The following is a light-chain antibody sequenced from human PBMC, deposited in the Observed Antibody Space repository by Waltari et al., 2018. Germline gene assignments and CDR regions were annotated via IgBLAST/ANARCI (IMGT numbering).Light chain of an antibody. CDR2: EDN. CDR1: ASPSKH. CDR3: YSTDSGGDHRGV. J-gene: IGLJ3*02. V-gene: IGLV3-10*01. Sequence: SYELTQPPAVSVSPGQTARITCSGSASPSKHAYWYHQKSGQVPLLVIYEDNRRPSGIPERFSGSSSGTKATLTITGAQADDEGDYYCYSTDSGGDHRGVFGGGTRLTVL.